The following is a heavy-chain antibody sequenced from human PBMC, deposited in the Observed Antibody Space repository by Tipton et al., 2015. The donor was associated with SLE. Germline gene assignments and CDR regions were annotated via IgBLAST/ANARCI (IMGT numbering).Heavy chain of an antibody. V-gene: IGHV4-34*01. CDR2: INHSGST. CDR3: ARGGDPRRAFDI. J-gene: IGHJ3*02. CDR1: GRSFSGYY. Sequence: TLSLTCAVYGRSFSGYYWSWIRQPPGKGLEWIGEINHSGSTNYNPSLKSRVTISVDTSKNQFSLKLSSVTAADTAVYYCARGGDPRRAFDIWGQGTMVTVSS. D-gene: IGHD7-27*01.